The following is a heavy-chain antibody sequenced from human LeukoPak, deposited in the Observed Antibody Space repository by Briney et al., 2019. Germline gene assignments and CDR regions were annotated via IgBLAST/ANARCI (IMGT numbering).Heavy chain of an antibody. CDR2: ISSTGSTI. J-gene: IGHJ4*02. V-gene: IGHV3-11*04. D-gene: IGHD3-10*01. CDR3: ARTGGFGDLYYFDY. Sequence: GGSLRLSCAASGFTFSDYYMSWIRQAPGKGLEWVSYISSTGSTIYYADSVKGRFTISRDNAKNSLFQQMNSLRADDTAVYYCARTGGFGDLYYFDYWGQGTLVTVSS. CDR1: GFTFSDYY.